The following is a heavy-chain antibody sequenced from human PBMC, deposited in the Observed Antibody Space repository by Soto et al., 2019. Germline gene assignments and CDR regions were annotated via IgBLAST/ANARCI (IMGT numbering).Heavy chain of an antibody. V-gene: IGHV5-51*01. Sequence: GESLKISCKGSGYSFTSYWIGWVRQMPGKGLEWMGIIYPGDSDTRYNPSFKSHVTISADKSISTAYLQWSSLKASDTAMYYCARLGLPDSNYAVGYYYYGMDVWGQGTTVTVS. D-gene: IGHD4-4*01. CDR1: GYSFTSYW. CDR2: IYPGDSDT. CDR3: ARLGLPDSNYAVGYYYYGMDV. J-gene: IGHJ6*02.